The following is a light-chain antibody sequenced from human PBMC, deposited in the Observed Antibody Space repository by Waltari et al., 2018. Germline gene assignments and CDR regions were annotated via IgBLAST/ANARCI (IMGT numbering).Light chain of an antibody. CDR3: QQYGSSLFT. CDR1: QSVSSSY. J-gene: IGKJ3*01. V-gene: IGKV3-20*01. Sequence: ELVLTQSPGTLSLSPGERAPLPCRASQSVSSSYLAWYQQKPGQAPRLLIYGASSRATGIPDRFSGSGSGTDFTLTISRLEPEDFAVYYCQQYGSSLFTFGPGTKVDIK. CDR2: GAS.